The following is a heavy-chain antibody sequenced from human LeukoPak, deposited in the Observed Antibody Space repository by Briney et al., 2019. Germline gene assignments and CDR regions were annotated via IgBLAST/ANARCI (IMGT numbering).Heavy chain of an antibody. Sequence: PGRSLRPSCAASGITFSSYTMSWVRQAPGKGLEWVSSISPISSMYYADSVKGRFTISRDNAKNSLCLQMNSLRAEDTAVYYCARWGGYCGGDCPALDYWGQGTLVTVSS. J-gene: IGHJ4*02. V-gene: IGHV3-21*01. CDR3: ARWGGYCGGDCPALDY. D-gene: IGHD2-21*02. CDR1: GITFSSYT. CDR2: ISPISSM.